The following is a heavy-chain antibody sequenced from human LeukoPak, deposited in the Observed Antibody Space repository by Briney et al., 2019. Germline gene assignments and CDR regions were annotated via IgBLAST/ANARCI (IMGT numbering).Heavy chain of an antibody. D-gene: IGHD6-6*01. CDR1: GFTFSSYG. CDR3: ARHQAAGIAARPGFDY. Sequence: PGGSLRLSCAASGFTFSSYGMHWVRQAPGKGLEWVAFIRYDGSNKYYADSVKGRFTISRDNAKNSLYLQMNSLRAEDTAVYYCARHQAAGIAARPGFDYWGQGTLVTVSS. V-gene: IGHV3-30*02. J-gene: IGHJ4*02. CDR2: IRYDGSNK.